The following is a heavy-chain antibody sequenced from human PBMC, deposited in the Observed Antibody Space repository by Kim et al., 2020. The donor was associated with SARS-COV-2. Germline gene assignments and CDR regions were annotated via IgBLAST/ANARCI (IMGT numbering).Heavy chain of an antibody. CDR2: LYSAGNT. V-gene: IGHV3-53*01. D-gene: IGHD6-19*01. J-gene: IGHJ4*02. CDR1: GFTVSTNF. Sequence: GGSLRLSCAVSGFTVSTNFMTWVRQAPGKGLEWVSVLYSAGNTYYADSVRGRFTISRDNSKNTLFLQMNSRRAEDTAVYFCARGGASHSGGWYTFDYWGQGALVSVSS. CDR3: ARGGASHSGGWYTFDY.